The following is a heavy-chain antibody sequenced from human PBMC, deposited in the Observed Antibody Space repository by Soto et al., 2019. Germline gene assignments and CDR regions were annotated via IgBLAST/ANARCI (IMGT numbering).Heavy chain of an antibody. CDR1: GGTFSSYT. CDR3: ARDCGNTDCFDMDV. Sequence: QVRLVQSGAEVKKPGSSVKVSCEASGGTFSSYTFSWVRQAPGHGLEWMGGIVPMHRTANYAQKFQGRVSISTDESTNTVHMELRSLRPDDTAVYYCARDCGNTDCFDMDVWGKGTKVIVSS. J-gene: IGHJ6*03. CDR2: IVPMHRTA. V-gene: IGHV1-69*16. D-gene: IGHD2-15*01.